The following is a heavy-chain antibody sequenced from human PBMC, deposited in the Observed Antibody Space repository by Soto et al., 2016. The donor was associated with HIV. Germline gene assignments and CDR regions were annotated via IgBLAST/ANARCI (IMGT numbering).Heavy chain of an antibody. D-gene: IGHD3-10*01. J-gene: IGHJ4*02. CDR2: INSDGTST. V-gene: IGHV3-74*03. CDR3: VRGTVHDYGSFDF. Sequence: EVQLVESGGGLVQPGKSLRLSCSASGFTFSSCWMYWVRQAPGKGLVWVSRINSDGTSTKYADSVKGRFIISRDNAKNILHMQMNSLRDEDSAVYFYVRGTVHDYGSFDFWGQGTLVTVSS. CDR1: GFTFSSCW.